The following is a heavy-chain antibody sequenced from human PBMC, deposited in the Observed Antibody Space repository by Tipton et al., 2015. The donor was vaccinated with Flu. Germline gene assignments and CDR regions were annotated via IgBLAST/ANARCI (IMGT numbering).Heavy chain of an antibody. Sequence: LRLSCTVSGGSISSYYWSWLRQPPGKGLEWIGYIYYSGSTNYNPSLKSRVTISVDTSKNQFSLNLASVTAADTAVYYCARRSTTAAPHYFAYWGQGILVTVSS. CDR3: ARRSTTAAPHYFAY. CDR2: IYYSGST. J-gene: IGHJ4*02. V-gene: IGHV4-59*08. D-gene: IGHD1-1*01. CDR1: GGSISSYY.